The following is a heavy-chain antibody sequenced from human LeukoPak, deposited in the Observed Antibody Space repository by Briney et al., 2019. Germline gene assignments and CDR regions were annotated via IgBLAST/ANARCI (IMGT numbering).Heavy chain of an antibody. CDR2: INPNNGDT. D-gene: IGHD3-9*01. V-gene: IGHV1-2*02. CDR1: GYTFTSYG. CDR3: AREGGYDILTGYQDY. J-gene: IGHJ4*02. Sequence: AASVKVSCKASGYTFTSYGISWVRRAPGQGLEWMGWINPNNGDTNYVQKFQGRVTMTRDTSISTAYMELTRLRSDDTAVYYCAREGGYDILTGYQDYWGQGTLVTVSS.